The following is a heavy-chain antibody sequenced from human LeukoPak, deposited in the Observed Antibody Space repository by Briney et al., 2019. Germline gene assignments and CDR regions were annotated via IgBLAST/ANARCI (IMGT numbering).Heavy chain of an antibody. V-gene: IGHV3-9*01. Sequence: GRSLRLSCAASGFTFDDYAMHWVRQAPGKGLEWVPGISWNSGSIGYADSVKGRFTISRDNAKNSLYLQMNSLRAEDTALYYCAKWGILRAFDIWGQGTMVTVSS. D-gene: IGHD6-13*01. J-gene: IGHJ3*02. CDR2: ISWNSGSI. CDR1: GFTFDDYA. CDR3: AKWGILRAFDI.